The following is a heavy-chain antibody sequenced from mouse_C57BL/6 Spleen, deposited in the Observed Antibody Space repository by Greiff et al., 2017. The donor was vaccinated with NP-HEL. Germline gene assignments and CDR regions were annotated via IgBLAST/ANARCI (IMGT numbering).Heavy chain of an antibody. D-gene: IGHD1-1*01. Sequence: DVMLVESGGGLVKPGGSLKLSCAASGFTFSDYGMHWVRQAPEKGLEWVAYISSGSSTIYYADTVKGRFTISRDNAKNTLFQQMTSLRSEDTAMYYCARFTTAMDYWGKGTSVTVSS. V-gene: IGHV5-17*01. J-gene: IGHJ4*01. CDR2: ISSGSSTI. CDR3: ARFTTAMDY. CDR1: GFTFSDYG.